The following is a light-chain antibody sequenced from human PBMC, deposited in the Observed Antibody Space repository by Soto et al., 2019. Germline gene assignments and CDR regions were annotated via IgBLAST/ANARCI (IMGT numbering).Light chain of an antibody. CDR2: DAS. V-gene: IGKV1-5*01. CDR1: QSLSSR. J-gene: IGKJ1*01. Sequence: DIHMTQSPSTLSASVGDRVTITCRASQSLSSRLARYQQKPGKAPELLIYDASSLKSGVPSRFSGSESGTEFTLTISSLQPDDFATYYCQQYNNFWTFGQGTKVDIK. CDR3: QQYNNFWT.